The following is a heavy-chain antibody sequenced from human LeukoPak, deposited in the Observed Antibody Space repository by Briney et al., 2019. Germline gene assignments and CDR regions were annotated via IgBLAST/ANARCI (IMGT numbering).Heavy chain of an antibody. V-gene: IGHV3-74*01. Sequence: GGSLRLSCAASGFTFSYNWMHWVRQAPGEGLVWVSRVTNDGSSTSYADSVKGRFTISRDNAKNTVYLEMNSLRAEDTAVYFCARDTTPFGYSYDSWGQGTLVIVSS. CDR2: VTNDGSST. D-gene: IGHD5-18*01. CDR3: ARDTTPFGYSYDS. J-gene: IGHJ4*02. CDR1: GFTFSYNW.